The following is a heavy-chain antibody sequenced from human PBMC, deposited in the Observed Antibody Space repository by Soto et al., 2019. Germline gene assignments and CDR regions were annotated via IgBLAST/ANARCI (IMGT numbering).Heavy chain of an antibody. CDR3: ATNFEWASYYYMDV. Sequence: SETLSLTCTVSGGSISSYYWSWIRQPPGKGLEWIGYIYYSGSTNYNPSLKSRVTISVDTSKNQFSLKLSSVTAADTAVYYCATNFEWASYYYMDVWGKGTTVTVSS. V-gene: IGHV4-59*01. D-gene: IGHD1-1*01. CDR2: IYYSGST. CDR1: GGSISSYY. J-gene: IGHJ6*03.